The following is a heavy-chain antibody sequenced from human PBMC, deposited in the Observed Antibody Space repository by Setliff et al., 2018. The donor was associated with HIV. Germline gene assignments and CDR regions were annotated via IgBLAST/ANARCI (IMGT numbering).Heavy chain of an antibody. CDR1: GFTFTNAW. V-gene: IGHV3-15*01. D-gene: IGHD3-10*01. J-gene: IGHJ4*02. Sequence: LRLSCAASGFTFTNAWMSWVRQAPGKGLEWVGRIKSKTDGETEDYAAPVKGRFTISRDDSRSTLYLQMNSLITEDTALYYCTTDEVTMVRGILHFFNYWGQGALVTVSS. CDR3: TTDEVTMVRGILHFFNY. CDR2: IKSKTDGETE.